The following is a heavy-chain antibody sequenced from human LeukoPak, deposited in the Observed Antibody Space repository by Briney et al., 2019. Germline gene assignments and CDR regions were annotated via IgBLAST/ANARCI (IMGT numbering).Heavy chain of an antibody. D-gene: IGHD3-10*01. Sequence: SETLSLTCAVSGDSISTDTYYWGWIRQPPGKGLEWIGNIYYSGSTYYNPSLESGVTMSVDTSKNQLSLKLTSVTAADTAVYYCARGWRSGSSVYWGQGTLVTVSS. CDR1: GDSISTDTYY. V-gene: IGHV4-39*07. CDR2: IYYSGST. CDR3: ARGWRSGSSVY. J-gene: IGHJ1*01.